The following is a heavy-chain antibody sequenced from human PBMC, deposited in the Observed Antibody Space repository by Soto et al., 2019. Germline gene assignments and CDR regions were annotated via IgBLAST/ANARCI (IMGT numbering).Heavy chain of an antibody. Sequence: QVQLQESGPGLVKPSETLSLTCTVSGGSISSYYWSWIRQPPGKGLEWIGYIYYSGSTNYNPSLMCRVAISLDTPKNQFSLKLSSVTAADPAVYCCARRYCSSTRCKNWFDPWGQGTLVNVSS. D-gene: IGHD2-2*01. CDR1: GGSISSYY. CDR2: IYYSGST. J-gene: IGHJ5*02. CDR3: ARRYCSSTRCKNWFDP. V-gene: IGHV4-59*08.